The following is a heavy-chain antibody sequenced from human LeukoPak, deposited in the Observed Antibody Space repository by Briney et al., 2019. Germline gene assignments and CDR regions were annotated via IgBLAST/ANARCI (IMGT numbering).Heavy chain of an antibody. CDR3: ARDDPGDFTIPYYYMDV. D-gene: IGHD3-10*01. CDR1: GFIFSDYY. Sequence: GGSLRLSCAASGFIFSDYYMSWIRQAPGKGLEWVSYISSSGSTIYYADSVKGRFTISRDNAKNSLYLQMNSLRAEDTAVYYCARDDPGDFTIPYYYMDVWGKGTTVTVSS. V-gene: IGHV3-11*04. J-gene: IGHJ6*03. CDR2: ISSSGSTI.